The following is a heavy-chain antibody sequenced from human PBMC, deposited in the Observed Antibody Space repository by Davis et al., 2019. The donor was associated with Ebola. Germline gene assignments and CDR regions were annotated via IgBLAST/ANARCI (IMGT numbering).Heavy chain of an antibody. CDR3: ARSGENGGNDS. CDR2: ITSSSHYI. Sequence: GGSLRLSCAASGFTFSSYTMNWVRQAPGKGLEWVSSITSSSHYIYYADSVKGRFTISRDNAKSTLYLEMNSLRVEDSALYYCARSGENGGNDSWGQGTLVTVSS. V-gene: IGHV3-21*01. CDR1: GFTFSSYT. J-gene: IGHJ4*02. D-gene: IGHD3-10*01.